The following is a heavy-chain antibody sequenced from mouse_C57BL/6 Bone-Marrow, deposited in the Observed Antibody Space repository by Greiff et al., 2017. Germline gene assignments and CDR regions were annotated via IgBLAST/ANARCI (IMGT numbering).Heavy chain of an antibody. CDR2: ILPSIGRT. J-gene: IGHJ1*03. V-gene: IGHV15-2*01. CDR1: DSEVFPIAY. CDR3: ARDYYGSSPSWYFDV. Sequence: VQLQQSGSELRSPGSSVKLSCKDFDSEVFPIAYMSWVRQKPGHGFEWIGGILPSIGRTIYGEKFEDKATFDADTLSNTAYLELNSLTSEDSAIYYCARDYYGSSPSWYFDVWGTGTTVTVSS. D-gene: IGHD1-1*01.